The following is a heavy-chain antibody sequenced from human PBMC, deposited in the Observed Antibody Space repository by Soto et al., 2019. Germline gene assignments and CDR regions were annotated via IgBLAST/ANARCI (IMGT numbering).Heavy chain of an antibody. CDR2: IYHSGST. J-gene: IGHJ6*02. CDR3: ARDLITAAAGYYYYYGMDV. CDR1: GGSISSGGYS. D-gene: IGHD6-13*01. Sequence: QLQLQESGSGLVKPSQTLSLTCAVSGGSISSGGYSWSWIRQPPGKGLEWIGYIYHSGSTYYNPSLKSRVTRSVDRSKNQFSLKLSSVTAADTAVYYCARDLITAAAGYYYYYGMDVWGQGTTVTVSS. V-gene: IGHV4-30-2*01.